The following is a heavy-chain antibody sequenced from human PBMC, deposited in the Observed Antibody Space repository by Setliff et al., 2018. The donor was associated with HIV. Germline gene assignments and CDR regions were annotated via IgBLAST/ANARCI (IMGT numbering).Heavy chain of an antibody. J-gene: IGHJ4*02. CDR3: ARDPGITAKPFYFDC. Sequence: GGSLRLSCAASGFTFSDYYMSWIRQAPGKGLEWVSYISSSFIYTDYADSVKGRFTISRDNAKNSLYLQMNSLRAEDTAVYYCARDPGITAKPFYFDCWGQGTLVTVSS. D-gene: IGHD1-20*01. CDR1: GFTFSDYY. CDR2: ISSSFIYT. V-gene: IGHV3-11*06.